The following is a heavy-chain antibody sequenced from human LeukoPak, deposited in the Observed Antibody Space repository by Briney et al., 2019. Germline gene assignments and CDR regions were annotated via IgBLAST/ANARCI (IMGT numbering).Heavy chain of an antibody. V-gene: IGHV4-34*01. Sequence: SETLSLTCAVYGGSFSGCYWSWIRQPPGKGLEWIGEINHSGSTNYNPSLKSRVTLSVDTSKNQFSLKLSSVTAADTAVYYCARATTIFGVDNWGQGTLVTVSS. J-gene: IGHJ4*02. D-gene: IGHD3-3*02. CDR1: GGSFSGCY. CDR2: INHSGST. CDR3: ARATTIFGVDN.